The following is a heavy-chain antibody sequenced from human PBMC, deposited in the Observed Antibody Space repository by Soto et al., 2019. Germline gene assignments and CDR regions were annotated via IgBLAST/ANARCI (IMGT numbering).Heavy chain of an antibody. Sequence: PGGSLRLSCAASGFTFSNYALTLVRQSPGKGLEWVSTISVSGGTTHYADSVKGRFTISRDNSKKTLYLQTNSLRADATAVYYCAKGLHYYNSSGYRLFDHWGQGTPATVSS. V-gene: IGHV3-23*01. J-gene: IGHJ4*02. CDR3: AKGLHYYNSSGYRLFDH. CDR2: ISVSGGTT. CDR1: GFTFSNYA. D-gene: IGHD3-22*01.